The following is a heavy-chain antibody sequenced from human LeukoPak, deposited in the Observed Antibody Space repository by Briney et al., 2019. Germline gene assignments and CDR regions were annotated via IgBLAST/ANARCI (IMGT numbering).Heavy chain of an antibody. CDR2: IYYSGST. J-gene: IGHJ4*02. V-gene: IGHV4-59*12. Sequence: KSSETLSLTCTVSGGSISSYYWSWIRQPPGKGLEWIGYIYYSGSTNYNPSLKSRVTISVDTSKNQFSLKLSSVTAADTAVYYCARGNSGYDFPPRYFDYWGQGTLVTVSS. CDR1: GGSISSYY. D-gene: IGHD5-12*01. CDR3: ARGNSGYDFPPRYFDY.